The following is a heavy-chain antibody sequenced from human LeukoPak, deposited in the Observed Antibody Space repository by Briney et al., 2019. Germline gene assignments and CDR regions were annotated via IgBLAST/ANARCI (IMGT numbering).Heavy chain of an antibody. V-gene: IGHV4-34*01. CDR3: ARVSPWNPHYYYMDV. Sequence: SETLSLTCAVYGGSFSGYYWSWIRQPPGKGLEWIGEINHSGSTNYNPSLKSRVTISVDTSKNQFSLKLSSVTAADTAVYYCARVSPWNPHYYYMDVWGKGTTVTVSS. J-gene: IGHJ6*03. CDR2: INHSGST. CDR1: GGSFSGYY. D-gene: IGHD1-1*01.